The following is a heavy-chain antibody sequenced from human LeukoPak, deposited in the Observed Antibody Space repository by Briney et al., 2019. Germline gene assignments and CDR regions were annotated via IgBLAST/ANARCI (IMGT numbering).Heavy chain of an antibody. CDR1: GGPFSGYY. V-gene: IGHV4-34*01. CDR3: ARVVVVVPAAINWFDP. D-gene: IGHD2-2*01. Sequence: SETLSLTCAVYGGPFSGYYWSWIRQPPGKGLEWIGEINHSGSTNYNPSLKSRVTISVDTSKNQFSLKLSSVTAADTAVYYCARVVVVVPAAINWFDPWGQGTLVTVSS. J-gene: IGHJ5*02. CDR2: INHSGST.